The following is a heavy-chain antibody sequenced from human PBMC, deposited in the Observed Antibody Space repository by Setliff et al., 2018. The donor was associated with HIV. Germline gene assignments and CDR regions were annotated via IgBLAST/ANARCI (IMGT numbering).Heavy chain of an antibody. CDR2: IFHTGST. CDR3: ARLMPNWDYFDY. V-gene: IGHV4-39*07. CDR1: GGSISSSSYY. Sequence: SETLSLTCTVSGGSISSSSYYWSWIRQHPRKGLEWIGEIFHTGSTNYNPSLKSRVTISVDTSKNHFSLNVSSLTAADTALYFCARLMPNWDYFDYWGQGTQVTVSS. J-gene: IGHJ4*02. D-gene: IGHD2-2*01.